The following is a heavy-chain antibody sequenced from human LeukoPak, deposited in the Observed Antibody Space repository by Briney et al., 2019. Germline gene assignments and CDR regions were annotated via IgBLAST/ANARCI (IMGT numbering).Heavy chain of an antibody. J-gene: IGHJ4*02. Sequence: PGGSLRLSCVVSGLTFSDAWMNWVRQAPGKGLEWVGRVKSNTDGGTTDYAAPVKGRFTISRDDSKNTLFLQMNSLKTEDTAVYYCATGGIIVVPTAPWAGFDCWGQGTLVTVSS. CDR1: GLTFSDAW. V-gene: IGHV3-15*01. CDR3: ATGGIIVVPTAPWAGFDC. CDR2: VKSNTDGGTT. D-gene: IGHD2-2*01.